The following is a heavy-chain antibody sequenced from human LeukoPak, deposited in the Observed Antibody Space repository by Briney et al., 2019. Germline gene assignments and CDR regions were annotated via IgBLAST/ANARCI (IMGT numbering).Heavy chain of an antibody. Sequence: SVKVSCKASGYSFTNYGISWARQAPGQGLEWMGRIIPILGIANYAQKFQGRVTITADKSTSTAYMELSSLRSEDTAVYYCARERRDYYCYYGMDVWGQGTTVTVSS. CDR1: GYSFTNYG. J-gene: IGHJ6*02. V-gene: IGHV1-69*04. CDR2: IIPILGIA. CDR3: ARERRDYYCYYGMDV.